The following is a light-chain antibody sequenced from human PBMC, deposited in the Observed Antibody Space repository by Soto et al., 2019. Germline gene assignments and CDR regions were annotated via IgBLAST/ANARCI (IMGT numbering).Light chain of an antibody. CDR3: SSYTSSIS. Sequence: QSVLTQPASVSGSPGQSITISCTGTSSDVGGYNYVSWYQQHPGKAPKLMIYDVNTRPSGVSNRFSGSKSGNTASLTISGLQAEYEADYYCSSYTSSISFGGGTKLTVL. V-gene: IGLV2-14*01. J-gene: IGLJ2*01. CDR2: DVN. CDR1: SSDVGGYNY.